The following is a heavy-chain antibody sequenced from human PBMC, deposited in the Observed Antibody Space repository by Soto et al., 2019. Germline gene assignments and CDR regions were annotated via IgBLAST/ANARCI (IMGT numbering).Heavy chain of an antibody. CDR1: GFTFSNYA. CDR2: ISGSGGST. J-gene: IGHJ3*02. CDR3: ARSIRFRAPGGDAFDI. V-gene: IGHV3-23*01. Sequence: PGGSLRLSCAASGFTFSNYAVTWVRQAPGKGLEWVSTISGSGGSTYYADSVKGRFTISRDNSKNTLYLQMNSLRAEDTAVYYCARSIRFRAPGGDAFDIWGQGTMVTVS. D-gene: IGHD3-3*01.